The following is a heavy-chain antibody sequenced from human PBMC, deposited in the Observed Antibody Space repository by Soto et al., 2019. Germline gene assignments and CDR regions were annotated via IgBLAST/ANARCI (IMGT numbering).Heavy chain of an antibody. CDR2: VSHDGSNT. V-gene: IGHV3-30*18. CDR3: AKGGRQCLVTSDFNY. D-gene: IGHD6-19*01. CDR1: GFTFSDYA. J-gene: IGHJ4*02. Sequence: VQLVESGGGVVQPGRSLRLSCAASGFTFSDYAMHWVRQAPGKGLEWVAVVSHDGSNTHYAYSVKGRFTISRDSSKNTVSLAMTSLRAEDTAVYYCAKGGRQCLVTSDFNYWGQGALVTVSS.